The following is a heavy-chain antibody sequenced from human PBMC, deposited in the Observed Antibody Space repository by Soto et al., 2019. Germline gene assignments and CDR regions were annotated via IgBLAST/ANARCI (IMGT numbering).Heavy chain of an antibody. J-gene: IGHJ6*02. Sequence: HGGSLRLSCISSGFTFRTYTMNWVRQAPGKGLEWVSGIRGFSPYTFYAESVKGRFTISRDNAKNSLYLQMNSLRAEDTAVYYCARDRGYDAHAYYYNAMDVWGQGTTVTVSS. CDR3: ARDRGYDAHAYYYNAMDV. V-gene: IGHV3-21*01. CDR1: GFTFRTYT. D-gene: IGHD2-15*01. CDR2: IRGFSPYT.